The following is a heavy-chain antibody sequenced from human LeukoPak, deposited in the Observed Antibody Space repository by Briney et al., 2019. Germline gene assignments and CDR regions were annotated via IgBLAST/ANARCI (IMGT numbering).Heavy chain of an antibody. CDR1: GFTFGSYW. Sequence: GGSLRLSCAASGFTFGSYWMSWVHQAPGKGLEWVANIKQDGREKYYVDSVKGRFTISRDNAKNSLYLQMNSLRAEDTAVYYCARDSQYYYYYYMDVWGKGTTVTVSS. CDR2: IKQDGREK. CDR3: ARDSQYYYYYYMDV. J-gene: IGHJ6*03. V-gene: IGHV3-7*01.